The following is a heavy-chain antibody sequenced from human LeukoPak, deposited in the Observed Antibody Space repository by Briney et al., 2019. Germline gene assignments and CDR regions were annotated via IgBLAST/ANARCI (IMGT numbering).Heavy chain of an antibody. Sequence: GGSLRLSCAASGFSFSSYSMTWVRQAPGKGLEWVSYISSSGSTIYYADSVKGRFTISRDNGKNSLYLQMNSLRAEDTAVYYCARESGIAVATLDYWGQGTLVTVSS. J-gene: IGHJ4*02. CDR2: ISSSGSTI. D-gene: IGHD6-19*01. CDR1: GFSFSSYS. CDR3: ARESGIAVATLDY. V-gene: IGHV3-48*01.